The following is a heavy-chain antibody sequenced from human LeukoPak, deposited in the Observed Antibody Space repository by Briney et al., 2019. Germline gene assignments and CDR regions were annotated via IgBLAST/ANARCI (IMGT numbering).Heavy chain of an antibody. D-gene: IGHD3-22*01. J-gene: IGHJ4*02. CDR1: GFTFSSYG. CDR3: ARVIGYYDSSGLDY. V-gene: IGHV3-33*01. Sequence: GGSLRLSCAASGFTFSSYGMHWVRQAPGKGLEWVAVIWYDGSNKYYADSVKGRFTISRDNSKNTLYLQMNSLRAEDTAVYYCARVIGYYDSSGLDYWGQGTLVTVPS. CDR2: IWYDGSNK.